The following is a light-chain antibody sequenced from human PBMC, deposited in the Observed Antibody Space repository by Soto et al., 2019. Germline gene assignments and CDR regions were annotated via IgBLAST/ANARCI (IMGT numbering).Light chain of an antibody. CDR3: SSYTSLNIRGV. CDR1: SSDIGGYNY. J-gene: IGLJ2*01. V-gene: IGLV2-14*03. Sequence: QSALTQPASVSGSPGQSITISCTGTSSDIGGYNYVSWYQHYPGKDPKLIIYDVTNRPSGVSTRFSGSKSGNTASLTISGLQAEDEADYYCSSYTSLNIRGVFGGGTKLTVL. CDR2: DVT.